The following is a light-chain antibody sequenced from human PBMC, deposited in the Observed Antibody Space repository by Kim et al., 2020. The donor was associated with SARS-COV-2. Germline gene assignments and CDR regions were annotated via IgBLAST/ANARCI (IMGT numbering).Light chain of an antibody. CDR1: QGISSY. CDR3: QQLNSYVYT. Sequence: DIQLTQSPSFLSASVGDRVTITCRASQGISSYLAWYQQKPGKAPKLLIYAASTLQSGVPSRFSGSGSGTEFTLTISSLQTEEFATYYCQQLNSYVYTFGQGTKLEI. V-gene: IGKV1-9*01. CDR2: AAS. J-gene: IGKJ2*01.